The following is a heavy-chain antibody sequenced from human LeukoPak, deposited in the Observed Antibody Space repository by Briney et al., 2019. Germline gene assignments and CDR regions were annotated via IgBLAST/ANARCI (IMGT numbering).Heavy chain of an antibody. CDR2: INHSGST. CDR3: ARADYGDPPFDY. D-gene: IGHD4-17*01. Sequence: PSETLSLTCAVYGGSFSGYYWSWIRQPPGKGLEWIGEINHSGSTNYNPSLKSRVTISVDTSKNQFSLKLSSVTAADTAVYYCARADYGDPPFDYWGQGTLVTVSS. V-gene: IGHV4-34*01. CDR1: GGSFSGYY. J-gene: IGHJ4*02.